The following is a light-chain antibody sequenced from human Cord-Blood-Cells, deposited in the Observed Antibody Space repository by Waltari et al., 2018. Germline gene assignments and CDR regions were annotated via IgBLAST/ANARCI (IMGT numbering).Light chain of an antibody. CDR1: QSIISY. CDR3: QQSYSTPIT. V-gene: IGKV1-39*01. Sequence: DLQMTQSPSSLSASVVDRVTLTCRASQSIISYLNCYQQKPGKATKLLIYAASSLQSGVPSRFSGSGSGTDFTLTISSLQPEDFATYYCQQSYSTPITFGQGTRLEIK. CDR2: AAS. J-gene: IGKJ5*01.